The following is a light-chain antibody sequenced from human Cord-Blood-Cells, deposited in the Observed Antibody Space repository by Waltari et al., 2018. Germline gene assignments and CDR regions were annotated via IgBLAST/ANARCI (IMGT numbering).Light chain of an antibody. CDR2: WAS. CDR1: QSVLYSSHNKNY. CDR3: QQYYSTPWT. J-gene: IGKJ1*01. V-gene: IGKV4-1*01. Sequence: DIVITHSPDYLAVSLGEMATITCQSSQSVLYSSHNKNYLAWYQQKTGQPPKLIIYWASSRESGVPDRFSGSWSGTDFHLTSSSLQAEDVAVYYCQQYYSTPWTFGQGTKVDIK.